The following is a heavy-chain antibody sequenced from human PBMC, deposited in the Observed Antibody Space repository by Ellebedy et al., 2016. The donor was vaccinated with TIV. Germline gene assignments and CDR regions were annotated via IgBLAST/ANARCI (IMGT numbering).Heavy chain of an antibody. CDR1: GFIFTSYT. CDR2: INAGNGDT. D-gene: IGHD3-22*01. CDR3: ARPAADYFDRSGYLYAAFDI. J-gene: IGHJ3*02. V-gene: IGHV1-3*01. Sequence: AASVKVSCKASGFIFTSYTIHWVRQAPGQRLEWMGWINAGNGDTKYLQRFQGRVTITSDTSATTAYMELSSLTSEDTAVYYCARPAADYFDRSGYLYAAFDIWGQGTMVTVSS.